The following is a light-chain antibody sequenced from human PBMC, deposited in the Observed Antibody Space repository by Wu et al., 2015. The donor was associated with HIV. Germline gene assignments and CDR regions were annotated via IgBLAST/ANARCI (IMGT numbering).Light chain of an antibody. Sequence: EIVLTQSPATLSLSPGERATLSCRASQSVSSSYLAWYQQKPGQAPRLLIYGASSRATGIPDRFSGSGSGTDFTLTISRLEPEDFAVYYCQQYGSSPLTFGQGIRLEIK. CDR2: GAS. V-gene: IGKV3-20*01. CDR1: QSVSSSY. CDR3: QQYGSSPLT. J-gene: IGKJ5*01.